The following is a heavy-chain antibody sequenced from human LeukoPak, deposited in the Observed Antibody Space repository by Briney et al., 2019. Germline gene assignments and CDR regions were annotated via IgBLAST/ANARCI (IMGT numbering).Heavy chain of an antibody. Sequence: GGSLRLSCAASGFTFSSYWMSWVRQAPGKGLEWVANIKRDGSEKYYVDSVKGRFTISRDNAKNSLYLQMNSLRAEDTAVYYCAREGYSSGWYDPYYFDYWGQGTLVTVSS. CDR3: AREGYSSGWYDPYYFDY. CDR2: IKRDGSEK. J-gene: IGHJ4*02. D-gene: IGHD6-19*01. CDR1: GFTFSSYW. V-gene: IGHV3-7*01.